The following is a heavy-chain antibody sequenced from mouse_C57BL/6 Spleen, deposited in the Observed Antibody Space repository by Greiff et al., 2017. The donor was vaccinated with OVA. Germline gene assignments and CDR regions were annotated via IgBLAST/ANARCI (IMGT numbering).Heavy chain of an antibody. J-gene: IGHJ1*03. V-gene: IGHV1-84*01. CDR3: ARGGYYGSSPGYWYFDV. D-gene: IGHD1-1*01. CDR1: GYTFTDYY. CDR2: IYPGSGNT. Sequence: QVQLQQSGPELVKPGASVKISCKASGYTFTDYYIHWVKQRPGQGLEWIGWIYPGSGNTKYNQKFKGKATLTVDTSSSTAYMQLSSLTSEDSAVYCCARGGYYGSSPGYWYFDVWGTGTTVTVSS.